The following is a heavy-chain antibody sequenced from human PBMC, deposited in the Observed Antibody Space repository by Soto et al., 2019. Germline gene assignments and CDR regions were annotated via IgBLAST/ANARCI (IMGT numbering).Heavy chain of an antibody. CDR3: ARDALTMVRGAPIRDKNLDY. V-gene: IGHV1-69*13. CDR1: GGTFSSYT. J-gene: IGHJ4*02. CDR2: IIPIFGTA. D-gene: IGHD3-10*01. Sequence: ASVKVSCKASGGTFSSYTISWVRQAPGQVLEWMGGIIPIFGTANYAQKFQGRVTITADESTSTAYMELSSLRSEDTAVYYCARDALTMVRGAPIRDKNLDYWGQGTLVTVSS.